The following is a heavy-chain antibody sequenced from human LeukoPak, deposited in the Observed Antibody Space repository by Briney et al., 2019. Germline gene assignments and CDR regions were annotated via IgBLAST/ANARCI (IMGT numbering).Heavy chain of an antibody. CDR1: GYTFTGYY. D-gene: IGHD3-22*01. V-gene: IGHV1-2*02. Sequence: VASVKVSCKASGYTFTGYYMHWVRQAPGQGLEWMGWINPNSGGTNYAQKFQGRVTMTRDTSISTAYTELSRLRSDDTAVYYCARGRRAAYYDSSGQNDAFDIWGQGTMVTVSS. CDR3: ARGRRAAYYDSSGQNDAFDI. J-gene: IGHJ3*02. CDR2: INPNSGGT.